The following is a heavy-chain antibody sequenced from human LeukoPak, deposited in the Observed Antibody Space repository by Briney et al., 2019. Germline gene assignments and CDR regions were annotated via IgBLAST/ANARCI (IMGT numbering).Heavy chain of an antibody. CDR2: ISYSGRR. CDR1: GRSISNYY. CDR3: ARVGRGDYTWGSYSFDY. V-gene: IGHV4-59*07. D-gene: IGHD3-16*01. Sequence: PSVTLSLTCTLSGRSISNYYWTWVRHPPGGGLESIGYISYSGRRNYNTSLKSRVTISVHTSKNQFSLNLSSVTAADTAVYYCARVGRGDYTWGSYSFDYWGQGTLVTVSA. J-gene: IGHJ4*02.